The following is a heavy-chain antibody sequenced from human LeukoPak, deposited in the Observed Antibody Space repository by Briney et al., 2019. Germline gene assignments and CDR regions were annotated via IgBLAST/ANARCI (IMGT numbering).Heavy chain of an antibody. J-gene: IGHJ5*02. V-gene: IGHV3-7*03. CDR1: GFTFSSYW. D-gene: IGHD2-21*01. CDR2: IKQDGSEK. CDR3: AREHIVVAFGH. Sequence: GGSLRLSCAASGFTFSSYWMSWVRQAPGKGLEWVANIKQDGSEKYYVDSVKGRFTISRDNAKNSLYLQMNSLRTEDTAVYYCAREHIVVAFGHWGQGTLVTVSS.